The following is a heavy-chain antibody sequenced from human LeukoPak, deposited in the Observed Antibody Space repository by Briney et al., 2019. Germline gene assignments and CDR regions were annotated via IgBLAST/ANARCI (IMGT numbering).Heavy chain of an antibody. CDR2: IKGDGSRA. CDR1: GFSFGSYR. J-gene: IGHJ4*02. CDR3: ARGGLPAALDY. V-gene: IGHV3-74*01. Sequence: GGSLRLSCAASGFSFGSYRMFWVRQPPGKGLEWISQIKGDGSRADGADSMKGRFTVSRDNARNTLSLELTSLRTEDTAVYYCARGGLPAALDYWGQGTLVTVSS. D-gene: IGHD2-2*01.